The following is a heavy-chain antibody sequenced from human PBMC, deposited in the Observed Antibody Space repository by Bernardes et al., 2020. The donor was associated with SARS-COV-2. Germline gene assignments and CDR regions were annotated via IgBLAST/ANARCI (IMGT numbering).Heavy chain of an antibody. CDR1: GFTFRSYA. CDR2: ISGSGATT. V-gene: IGHV3-23*01. Sequence: GGSLGLSCAASGFTFRSYAMTWVRQAPGKGLEWVSYISGSGATTYYVDFVKGRFTISRDNSKNTLHLEMNSLRDEDTAVYYCAKGSGRLESYFDYWGQGTLVTVSS. CDR3: AKGSGRLESYFDY. J-gene: IGHJ4*02. D-gene: IGHD2-15*01.